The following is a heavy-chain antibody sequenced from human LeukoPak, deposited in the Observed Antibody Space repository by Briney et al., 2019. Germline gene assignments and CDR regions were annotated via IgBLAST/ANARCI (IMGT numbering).Heavy chain of an antibody. Sequence: GGSLRLSCAASGFTFSSYAMSWVRQALGKGLEWVSAISGSGGSTYYADSVKGRFTISRDNSKNTLYLQMNSLRAEDTAVYYCAKRWEDSSGYYFYHVHWGQGTLVTVSS. CDR1: GFTFSSYA. D-gene: IGHD3-22*01. V-gene: IGHV3-23*01. CDR2: ISGSGGST. J-gene: IGHJ4*02. CDR3: AKRWEDSSGYYFYHVH.